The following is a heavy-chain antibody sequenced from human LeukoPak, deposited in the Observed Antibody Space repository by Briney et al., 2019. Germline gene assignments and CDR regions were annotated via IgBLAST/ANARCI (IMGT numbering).Heavy chain of an antibody. CDR1: GGSISSYY. CDR2: IYYSGST. V-gene: IGHV4-59*08. J-gene: IGHJ4*02. D-gene: IGHD5-18*01. Sequence: PSETLSLTCPVSGGSISSYYWSWIRQPPGKGLEWIGYIYYSGSTNYNPSLKSRVTISVDTSKNQFSLKLSSVTAADTAVYYCASLYVDTAMVSFDYWGQGTLVTVSS. CDR3: ASLYVDTAMVSFDY.